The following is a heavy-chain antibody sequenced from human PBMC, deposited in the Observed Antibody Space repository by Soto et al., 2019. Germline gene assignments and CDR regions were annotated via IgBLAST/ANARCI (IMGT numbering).Heavy chain of an antibody. CDR1: GFTVSSYA. CDR3: AKDRAYYHILTGYYYIYYYYGMDV. D-gene: IGHD3-9*01. V-gene: IGHV3-23*01. Sequence: PXGSLRLSCAASGFTVSSYAMSWVRQAPGKGLEWVSAISGSVGSTYYADSVKGRFTISRDNSKNTLYLQMNSLRAEDTAVYYCAKDRAYYHILTGYYYIYYYYGMDVCGQRTTVTVSS. CDR2: ISGSVGST. J-gene: IGHJ6*02.